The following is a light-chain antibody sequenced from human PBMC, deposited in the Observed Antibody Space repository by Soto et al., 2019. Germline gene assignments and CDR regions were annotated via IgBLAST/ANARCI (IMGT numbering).Light chain of an antibody. CDR3: QQYSTYPIT. J-gene: IGKJ5*01. Sequence: DIQMTQSPSTLSASVGDRVTITCRASQSVTTWLAWYQQKPGKAPKLLIYKASNLESGLPSRFTGSGSGTEVTLTISSLQSDDFATYYCQQYSTYPITFGQGTRLEIK. CDR1: QSVTTW. CDR2: KAS. V-gene: IGKV1-5*03.